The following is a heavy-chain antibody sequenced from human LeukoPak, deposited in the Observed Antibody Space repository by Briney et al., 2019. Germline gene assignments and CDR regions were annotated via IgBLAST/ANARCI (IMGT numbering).Heavy chain of an antibody. CDR1: GFTFSSYG. CDR2: INSDGSST. CDR3: AKDSTIFPFDY. J-gene: IGHJ4*02. D-gene: IGHD2/OR15-2a*01. Sequence: GGSVRLSCAASGFTFSSYGMHWVRQAPGKGLVWVSRINSDGSSTSYADSVKGRFTISRDNAKNTLYLQMNSLRAEDTAVYYCAKDSTIFPFDYWGQGTLVTVSS. V-gene: IGHV3-74*01.